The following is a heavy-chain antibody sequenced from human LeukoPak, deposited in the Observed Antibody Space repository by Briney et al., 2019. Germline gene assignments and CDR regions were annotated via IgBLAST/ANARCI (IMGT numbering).Heavy chain of an antibody. D-gene: IGHD3-10*01. Sequence: GGSLRLSCAASGFTFSNYAMHWVRQAPGKGLEWVAVISYDGSNKYYADSVKGRFTISRDNSKNTLYLQMNSLRAEDTAVYYCARDYYGSGSYYVYYFDYWGQGTVVTVSS. J-gene: IGHJ4*02. CDR2: ISYDGSNK. CDR3: ARDYYGSGSYYVYYFDY. CDR1: GFTFSNYA. V-gene: IGHV3-30-3*01.